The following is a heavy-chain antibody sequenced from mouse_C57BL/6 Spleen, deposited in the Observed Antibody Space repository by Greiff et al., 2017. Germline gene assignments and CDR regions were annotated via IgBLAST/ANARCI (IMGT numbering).Heavy chain of an antibody. CDR1: GYAFSSSW. CDR3: ALPTIVTTCFDY. J-gene: IGHJ2*01. V-gene: IGHV1-82*01. CDR2: IYPGDGDT. D-gene: IGHD2-5*01. Sequence: QVQLKQSGPELVKPGASVKISCKASGYAFSSSWMNWVKQRPGKGLEWIGRIYPGDGDTNYNGKFKGKATLTADKSSSTAYMQLSSLTSEDSAVYFCALPTIVTTCFDYWGQGTTLTVSS.